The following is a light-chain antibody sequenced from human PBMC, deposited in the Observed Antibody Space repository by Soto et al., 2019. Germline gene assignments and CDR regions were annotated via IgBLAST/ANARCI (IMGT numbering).Light chain of an antibody. CDR3: QQRSNWPPT. V-gene: IGKV3-11*01. Sequence: EIVMTQSPATLSVSPGERVTLSCRASQSVSSNLVWYHQKPGQAPRLLIYDASNRATGIPARFSGSGSGTDFTLTISSLEPEDFAVYYCQQRSNWPPTFGQGTKVDIK. J-gene: IGKJ1*01. CDR1: QSVSSN. CDR2: DAS.